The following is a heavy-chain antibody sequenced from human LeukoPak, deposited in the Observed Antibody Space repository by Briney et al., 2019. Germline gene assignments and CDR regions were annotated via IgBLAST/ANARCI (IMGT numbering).Heavy chain of an antibody. V-gene: IGHV5-51*01. D-gene: IGHD3-22*01. CDR1: AYSFTSYW. Sequence: GESLKISCKVSAYSFTSYWIGWVRQMPGKGLEWMGIIYPGDSDTRYSPSFQGQVTMSVDKSINTAYLQWSSLKASDTAMYYRATTSSGYNQFDPWGQGTLVTVSS. J-gene: IGHJ5*02. CDR3: ATTSSGYNQFDP. CDR2: IYPGDSDT.